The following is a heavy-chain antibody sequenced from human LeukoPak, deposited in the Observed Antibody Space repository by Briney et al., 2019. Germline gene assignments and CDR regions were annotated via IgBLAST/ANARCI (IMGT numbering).Heavy chain of an antibody. Sequence: EASVKVSCKASGYTFTSYGISWVRQAPGQGLEWMGWISAYNGNTNSAQKLQGRVTMTTDTFTGTAYMELRSLRSDDTAVYYCAIHWGYCTSTDCPRYYFDYWGQGTLVTVSS. CDR1: GYTFTSYG. V-gene: IGHV1-18*01. CDR3: AIHWGYCTSTDCPRYYFDY. J-gene: IGHJ4*02. D-gene: IGHD2-2*01. CDR2: ISAYNGNT.